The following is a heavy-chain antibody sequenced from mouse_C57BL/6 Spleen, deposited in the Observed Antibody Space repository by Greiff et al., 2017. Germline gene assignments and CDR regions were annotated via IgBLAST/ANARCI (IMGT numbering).Heavy chain of an antibody. CDR2: IDPETGGT. V-gene: IGHV1-15*01. CDR1: GYTFTDYE. CDR3: TRGNYDYDPDY. Sequence: VQLQQSGAELVRPGASVTLSCKASGYTFTDYEMHWVKQTPVHGLEWIGAIDPETGGTAYNQKFKGKAILTADKSSSTAYMELRSLTSEDSAVYYCTRGNYDYDPDYWGQGTTLTVSS. D-gene: IGHD2-4*01. J-gene: IGHJ2*01.